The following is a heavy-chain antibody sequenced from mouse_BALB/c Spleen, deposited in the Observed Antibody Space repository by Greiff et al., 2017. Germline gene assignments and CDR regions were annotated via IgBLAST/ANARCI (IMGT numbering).Heavy chain of an antibody. Sequence: VQLQQSGPQLVRPGASVKISCKASGYSFTSYWMHWVKQRPGQGLEWIGMIDPSDSETRLNQKFKDKATLTVDKSSSTAYMQLSSPTSEDSAVYYCARLELGRSFAYWGQGTLVTVSA. J-gene: IGHJ3*01. CDR1: GYSFTSYW. CDR2: IDPSDSET. V-gene: IGHV1S126*01. D-gene: IGHD4-1*01. CDR3: ARLELGRSFAY.